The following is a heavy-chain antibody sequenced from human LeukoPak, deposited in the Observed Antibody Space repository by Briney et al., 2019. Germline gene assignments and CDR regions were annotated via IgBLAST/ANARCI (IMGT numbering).Heavy chain of an antibody. V-gene: IGHV3-30*02. CDR2: IRSDGSDK. D-gene: IGHD6-13*01. J-gene: IGHJ4*02. CDR3: AKPLHTSHWYLAAIDY. Sequence: QTGGSLRLSCTASGFTFSSYGMHWVRQAPGKGLEWMSFIRSDGSDKWYADSVKGRFTISRDSSKNTLYLQMNSLSPEDTAIYYCAKPLHTSHWYLAAIDYWGQGTLVTVSS. CDR1: GFTFSSYG.